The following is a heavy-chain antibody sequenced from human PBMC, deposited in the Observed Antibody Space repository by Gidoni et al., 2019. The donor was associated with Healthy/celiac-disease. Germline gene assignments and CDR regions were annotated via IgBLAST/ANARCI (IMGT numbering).Heavy chain of an antibody. CDR3: ARDLGYYDSSGYRY. CDR2: ISSSSSYI. J-gene: IGHJ4*02. V-gene: IGHV3-21*01. D-gene: IGHD3-22*01. Sequence: EVQLVESGGGLVKPGGSLSLSCAAYGINSSSYSMNWVRQAPGKGLEWVSSISSSSSYIYYADSVKGRFTISRDNAKNSLYLQMNSLRAEDTAVYYCARDLGYYDSSGYRYWGQGTLVTVSS. CDR1: GINSSSYS.